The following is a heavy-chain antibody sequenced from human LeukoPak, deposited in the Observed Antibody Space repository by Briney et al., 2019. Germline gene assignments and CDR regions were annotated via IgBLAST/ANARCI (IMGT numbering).Heavy chain of an antibody. Sequence: GGSLRLSCAASGFTFSSYAMSWVRQAPGKGLEWVSAISGSGGSTYYADSVKGRFTISRDNSKNTLYLQMNSLRAEDTAVYYCAKEHRVLNYGSGSYMCDYWGQGTLVTVSS. CDR1: GFTFSSYA. CDR2: ISGSGGST. CDR3: AKEHRVLNYGSGSYMCDY. D-gene: IGHD3-10*01. J-gene: IGHJ4*02. V-gene: IGHV3-23*01.